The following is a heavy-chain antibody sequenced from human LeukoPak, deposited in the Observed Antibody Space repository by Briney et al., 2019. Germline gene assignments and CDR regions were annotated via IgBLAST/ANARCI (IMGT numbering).Heavy chain of an antibody. Sequence: SETLSLTCAVYGGSFSGYYCSWIRQPPGKGLEWIGEINHSGSTNYNPSLKSRVTISVDTSKNQFSLKLSSVTAADTAVYYCARGTMVRGVIILKKYYYYYMDVWGKGTTVTVSS. CDR2: INHSGST. CDR1: GGSFSGYY. J-gene: IGHJ6*03. D-gene: IGHD3-10*01. V-gene: IGHV4-34*01. CDR3: ARGTMVRGVIILKKYYYYYMDV.